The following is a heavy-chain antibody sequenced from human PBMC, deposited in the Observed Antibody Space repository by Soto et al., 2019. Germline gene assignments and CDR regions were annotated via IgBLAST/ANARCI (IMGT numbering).Heavy chain of an antibody. V-gene: IGHV3-30*03. D-gene: IGHD3-9*01. Sequence: PGGSLRLSCAASGFTFSSYGMHWVRQAPGKGLEWVAVISYDGSNKYYADSVKGRFTISRDNSKNTLYLQMNSLRAEDTAVYYCAREFPYDIASYYYYGMDVRGQRTTVTVSS. J-gene: IGHJ6*02. CDR3: AREFPYDIASYYYYGMDV. CDR1: GFTFSSYG. CDR2: ISYDGSNK.